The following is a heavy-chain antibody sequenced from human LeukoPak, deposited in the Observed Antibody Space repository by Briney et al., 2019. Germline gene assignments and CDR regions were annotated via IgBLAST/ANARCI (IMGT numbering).Heavy chain of an antibody. Sequence: ASVKVSCKASGYTFTSYYMHWVRQAPGQGLEWMGIINPSGGSTSYAQKFQGRVTMTRDMSTSTVYMELSSLRSEDTAVYYCAGGIAARLGAFDIWGQGTMVTVSS. J-gene: IGHJ3*02. CDR2: INPSGGST. CDR1: GYTFTSYY. CDR3: AGGIAARLGAFDI. D-gene: IGHD6-6*01. V-gene: IGHV1-46*01.